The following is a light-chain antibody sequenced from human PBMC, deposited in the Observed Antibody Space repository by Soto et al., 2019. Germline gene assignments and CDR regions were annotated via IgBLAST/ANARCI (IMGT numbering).Light chain of an antibody. J-gene: IGKJ1*01. CDR3: QQYNRYSRT. V-gene: IGKV3-15*01. CDR1: QSVITD. Sequence: EIVMTQSPATLSVSPGERATLSCRASQSVITDLAWYQQKPGQAPRLLIYDASTRATGIPARFSGSGSGTEFTLTISSLQPDDCATYYCQQYNRYSRTFGQGTKVDIK. CDR2: DAS.